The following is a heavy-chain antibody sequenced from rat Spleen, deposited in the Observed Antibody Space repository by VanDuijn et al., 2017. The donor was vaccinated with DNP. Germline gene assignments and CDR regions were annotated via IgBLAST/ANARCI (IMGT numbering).Heavy chain of an antibody. D-gene: IGHD4-3*01. Sequence: QVQLKESGPGLVQPSQTLSLTCTVSGFSLTSNSVHWVRQPPGKGLEWGGAIWSGRSTDYNSALKSRLSISRDTSKNQVFLKMDSLQTDDTGTYYCTRGFDYWGQGVMVTVSS. CDR1: GFSLTSNS. V-gene: IGHV2-1*01. CDR2: IWSGRST. J-gene: IGHJ2*01. CDR3: TRGFDY.